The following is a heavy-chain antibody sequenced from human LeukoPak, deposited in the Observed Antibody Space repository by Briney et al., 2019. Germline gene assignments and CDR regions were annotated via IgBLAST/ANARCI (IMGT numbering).Heavy chain of an antibody. D-gene: IGHD1-26*01. CDR3: ARELH. CDR2: IYSGGTT. Sequence: GGSLTLSCASSIFTASSNYMSWGRQAPGKGLEWVSVIYSGGTTYYAESAKGRFTISRDNSKNTLYLQMNSLGGEDTAVYYCARELHLGQGTLVTVSS. J-gene: IGHJ4*02. V-gene: IGHV3-66*02. CDR1: IFTASSNY.